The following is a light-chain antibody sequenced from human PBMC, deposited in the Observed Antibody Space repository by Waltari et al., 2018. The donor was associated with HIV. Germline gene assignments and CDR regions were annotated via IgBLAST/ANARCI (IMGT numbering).Light chain of an antibody. Sequence: IVMTQSPATLSVSPGERATLSCRASQSVSSNLAWYQQKPGQAPRLLIYGASTRATGIPARFSGSGSGTEFTLTISSLQSEDFAVYYCQQYNNWPRTFGQGTKVEIK. CDR3: QQYNNWPRT. V-gene: IGKV3-15*01. CDR2: GAS. J-gene: IGKJ1*01. CDR1: QSVSSN.